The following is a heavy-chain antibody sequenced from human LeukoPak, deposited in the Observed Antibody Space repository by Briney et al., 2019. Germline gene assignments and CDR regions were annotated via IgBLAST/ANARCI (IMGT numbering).Heavy chain of an antibody. J-gene: IGHJ4*02. V-gene: IGHV3-21*01. CDR1: GFTFSSYS. Sequence: VGSLPLSCAASGFTFSSYSMNWVRQAPGKGLEWVSSISSSSSYIYYADSVKGLFTISRDNAKSSLYLQMNSLRAEDTAVYYCARVRDSSGYTAASSYGGQGTLVTVSS. CDR2: ISSSSSYI. D-gene: IGHD3-22*01. CDR3: ARVRDSSGYTAASSY.